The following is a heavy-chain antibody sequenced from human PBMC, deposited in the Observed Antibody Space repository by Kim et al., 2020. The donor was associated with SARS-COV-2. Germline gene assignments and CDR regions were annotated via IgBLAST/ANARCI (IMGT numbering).Heavy chain of an antibody. Sequence: GGSLRLSCAASGFTFSSYSMNWVRQAPGKGLEWVSSISSSSSYIYYADSVKGRFTISRDNAKNSLYLQMNSLRAEDTAVYYCARAWPGLRYFDWTNDYYYGMDVWGQGTTVTVSS. CDR1: GFTFSSYS. D-gene: IGHD3-9*01. CDR3: ARAWPGLRYFDWTNDYYYGMDV. J-gene: IGHJ6*02. CDR2: ISSSSSYI. V-gene: IGHV3-21*01.